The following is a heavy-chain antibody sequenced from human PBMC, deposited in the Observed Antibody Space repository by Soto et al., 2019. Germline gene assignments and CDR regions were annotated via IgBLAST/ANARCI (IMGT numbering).Heavy chain of an antibody. CDR2: IRPSGINT. Sequence: GASVKISCKASGYTFTNCKIYWFRQAPGQGLEWLGMIRPSGINTGYAQGFQGRVTVTRDTSTSTANMELPSLTSEDTAVYYCARAPKEIFSFDYWGQGTGVTVCS. V-gene: IGHV1-46*01. CDR1: GYTFTNCK. J-gene: IGHJ4*02. CDR3: ARAPKEIFSFDY. D-gene: IGHD3-3*01.